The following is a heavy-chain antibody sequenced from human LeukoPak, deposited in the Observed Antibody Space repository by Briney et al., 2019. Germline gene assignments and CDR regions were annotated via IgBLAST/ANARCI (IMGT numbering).Heavy chain of an antibody. D-gene: IGHD1-26*01. CDR1: GFTFSNYW. V-gene: IGHV3-30*03. J-gene: IGHJ4*02. Sequence: GGSLRLSCTASGFTFSNYWMSWVRQAPGKGLEWVAVISYDGSNKYYADSVKGRFTISRDNSKNTLYLQMNSLRAEDTAVYYCARDPGVGAIDYWGQGTLVTVSS. CDR3: ARDPGVGAIDY. CDR2: ISYDGSNK.